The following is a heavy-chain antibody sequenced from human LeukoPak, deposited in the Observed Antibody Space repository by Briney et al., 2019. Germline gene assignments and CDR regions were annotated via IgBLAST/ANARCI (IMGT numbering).Heavy chain of an antibody. CDR1: GYTFTRYG. CDR2: ISGSNGNT. J-gene: IGHJ5*02. V-gene: IGHV1-18*01. Sequence: GASVKVSCKAFGYTFTRYGVSWVRQAPGQGLEWIGWISGSNGNTNYAQNFQGRVTMTTDSSTSTAYMELRSLRSDDTAVYYCARAGAVVDNWFDPWGQGTLVTVSS. CDR3: ARAGAVVDNWFDP. D-gene: IGHD2-15*01.